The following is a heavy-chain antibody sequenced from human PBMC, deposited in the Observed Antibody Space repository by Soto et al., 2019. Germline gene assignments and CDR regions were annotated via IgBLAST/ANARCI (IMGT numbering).Heavy chain of an antibody. D-gene: IGHD3-22*01. CDR2: IKQDGSEK. CDR3: ARGYSLSYYDSSGYYY. J-gene: IGHJ4*02. V-gene: IGHV3-7*03. Sequence: PGGSLRLSCAASGFTFSSYWMRWVRQAPGKGLEWVANIKQDGSEKYYVDSVKGRFTISRDNAKNSLYLQMNSLRAEDTAVYYCARGYSLSYYDSSGYYYWGQGTLVTVSS. CDR1: GFTFSSYW.